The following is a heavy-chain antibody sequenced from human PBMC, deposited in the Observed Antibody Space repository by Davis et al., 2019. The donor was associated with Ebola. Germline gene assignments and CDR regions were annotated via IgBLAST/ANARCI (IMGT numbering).Heavy chain of an antibody. V-gene: IGHV1-69*10. D-gene: IGHD6-6*01. CDR3: ARGGRGIAARPDYYGMDV. J-gene: IGHJ6*02. CDR1: GGTFSSYA. Sequence: SVKVSCKASGGTFSSYAISWVRQAPGQGLEWMRGIIPILGIANYAQKFQGRVTITADKSTSTAYMELSSLRSEDTAVYYCARGGRGIAARPDYYGMDVWGQGTTVTVSS. CDR2: IIPILGIA.